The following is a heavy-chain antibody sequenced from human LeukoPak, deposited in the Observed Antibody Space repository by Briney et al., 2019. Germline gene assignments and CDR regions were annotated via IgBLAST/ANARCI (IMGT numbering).Heavy chain of an antibody. CDR2: IKQDGVEK. D-gene: IGHD3-10*01. Sequence: GGSLRLSCAASGFTFSSYWMDWVRQVPGKGLEWVANIKQDGVEKYFVGSVKGRFAISRDNAKNSLYLQMNSLRVEDTAVYYCAREGMVRGVPDAFDLWGQGTMVTVSS. J-gene: IGHJ3*01. V-gene: IGHV3-7*01. CDR3: AREGMVRGVPDAFDL. CDR1: GFTFSSYW.